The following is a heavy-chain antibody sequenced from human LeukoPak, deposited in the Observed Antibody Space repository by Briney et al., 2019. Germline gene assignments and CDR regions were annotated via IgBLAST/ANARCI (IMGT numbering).Heavy chain of an antibody. J-gene: IGHJ4*02. CDR3: ARVATTQYYFDY. CDR2: INHSGST. Sequence: SETLSLTCAVYGGSFSGCYWSWIRQPPGKGLEWIGEINHSGSTNYNPSLKSRVTISVDTSKNQFSLKLSSVTAADTAVYYCARVATTQYYFDYWGQGTLVTVSS. D-gene: IGHD5-12*01. V-gene: IGHV4-34*01. CDR1: GGSFSGCY.